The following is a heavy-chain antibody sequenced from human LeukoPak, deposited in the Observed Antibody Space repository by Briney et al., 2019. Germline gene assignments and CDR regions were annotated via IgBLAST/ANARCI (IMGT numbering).Heavy chain of an antibody. D-gene: IGHD2-15*01. CDR2: INPNSGGT. CDR3: ARSRSQVGYCSGGSCYGLYYYYMDV. CDR1: GYTFTGYY. V-gene: IGHV1-2*02. Sequence: ASVKVSCKASGYTFTGYYMHWVRQAPGQGLEWMGWINPNSGGTNYAQKFQGRVTMARDTSISTAYMELSRLRSDDTAVYYCARSRSQVGYCSGGSCYGLYYYYMDVWGKGTTVTISS. J-gene: IGHJ6*03.